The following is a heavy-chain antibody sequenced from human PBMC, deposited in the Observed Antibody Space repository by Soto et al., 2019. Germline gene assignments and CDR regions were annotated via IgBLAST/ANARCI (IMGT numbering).Heavy chain of an antibody. J-gene: IGHJ6*01. Sequence: EVQLVESGGGLVQPGGSLRLSCEASGFTFRNYDMHWVRQGTGKGLEWVSGISAAGDPDYADSVEGRFTISRENAQNSFFLQMNSLRVRDTAVYYWARTDRGFYGLDVWGQGTTVIVSS. CDR1: GFTFRNYD. CDR2: ISAAGDP. V-gene: IGHV3-13*05. CDR3: ARTDRGFYGLDV.